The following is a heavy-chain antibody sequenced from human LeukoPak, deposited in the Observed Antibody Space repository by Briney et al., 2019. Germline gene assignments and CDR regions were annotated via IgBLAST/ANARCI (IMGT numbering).Heavy chain of an antibody. CDR2: IWYDGSNK. D-gene: IGHD3-22*01. CDR1: GFTFSSYG. J-gene: IGHJ6*02. CDR3: ARGHYYDSSGYYYYYYGMDV. Sequence: GRSLRLSCAASGFTFSSYGMHWVRQAPGKGLEWVAVIWYDGSNKYYADSVKGRFTISRDNSKNTLYLQMNSLRAEDTAVYYCARGHYYDSSGYYYYYYGMDVWGQGTTVTVSS. V-gene: IGHV3-33*01.